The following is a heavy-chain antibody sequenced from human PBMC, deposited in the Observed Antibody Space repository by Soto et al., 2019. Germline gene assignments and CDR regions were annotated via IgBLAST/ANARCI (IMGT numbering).Heavy chain of an antibody. V-gene: IGHV4-30-4*01. CDR3: ARDSEAAAGMIVWNWFDP. CDR2: IYYSGST. CDR1: GGSISSGDYY. J-gene: IGHJ5*02. Sequence: QVQLQESGPGLVKPSQTLSLTCTVSGGSISSGDYYWSWIRQPPGKGLEWIGYIYYSGSTYYNPSLKSRVTRSVDTSKNQFSLKLSSVTAADTAVYYCARDSEAAAGMIVWNWFDPWGQGTLVTVSS. D-gene: IGHD6-13*01.